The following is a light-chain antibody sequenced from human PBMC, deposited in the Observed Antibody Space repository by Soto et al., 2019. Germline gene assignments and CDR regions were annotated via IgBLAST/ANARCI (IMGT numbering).Light chain of an antibody. CDR3: QQYNNWPPYT. CDR2: GAS. CDR1: QSVSSS. V-gene: IGKV3-15*01. J-gene: IGKJ2*01. Sequence: EIVMTQSPGTLSVSPGERATLSCRASQSVSSSLSCYQQRPCQAPRLLIYGASTRATGVPARFSGSGSGTEFTLTITSLQSEDFAVYYCQQYNNWPPYTFGQGTKLQIK.